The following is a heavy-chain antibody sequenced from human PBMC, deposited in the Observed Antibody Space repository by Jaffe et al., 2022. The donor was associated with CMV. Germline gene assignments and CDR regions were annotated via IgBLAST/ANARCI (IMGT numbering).Heavy chain of an antibody. V-gene: IGHV6-1*01. Sequence: QVQLQQSGPGLVRPSQTLSLTCDISGDSVASNSAAWSWIRQSPSGGLEWLGRTYYRSKWYFDYALSVRSRISINPETSKNQFSLQLKEVTPEDTALYYCARVSCGKCCSGGFGYWGQGTLVTVSS. J-gene: IGHJ4*02. CDR1: GDSVASNSAA. CDR3: ARVSCGKCCSGGFGY. CDR2: TYYRSKWYF. D-gene: IGHD2-21*01.